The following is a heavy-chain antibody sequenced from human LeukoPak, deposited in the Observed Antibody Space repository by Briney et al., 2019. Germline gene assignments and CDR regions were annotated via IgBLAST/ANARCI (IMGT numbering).Heavy chain of an antibody. CDR1: GFTVSSNY. CDR3: ARALYTVTTLFLGMDV. J-gene: IGHJ6*02. V-gene: IGHV3-7*03. CDR2: IKQDGSEK. D-gene: IGHD4-11*01. Sequence: GGSLRLSCAASGFTVSSNYMSWVRQAPGKGLEWVANIKQDGSEKYYVDSVKGRFTISRDNAKNSLYLQMNSLRAEDTAVYYCARALYTVTTLFLGMDVWGQGTTVTVSS.